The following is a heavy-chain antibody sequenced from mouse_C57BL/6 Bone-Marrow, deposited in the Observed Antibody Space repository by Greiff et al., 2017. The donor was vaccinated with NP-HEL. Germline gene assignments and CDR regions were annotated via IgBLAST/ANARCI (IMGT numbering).Heavy chain of an antibody. CDR1: GFNIKDDY. D-gene: IGHD1-1*01. V-gene: IGHV14-4*01. CDR2: IDPENGDT. CDR3: TGSSHWYFDV. Sequence: EVQLVESGAELVRPGASVKLSCTASGFNIKDDYMHWVKQRPEQGLEWIGWIDPENGDTEYASKFQGKATITADTSSNTAYLQLSSLTSEDTAVYYCTGSSHWYFDVWGTGTTVTVSS. J-gene: IGHJ1*03.